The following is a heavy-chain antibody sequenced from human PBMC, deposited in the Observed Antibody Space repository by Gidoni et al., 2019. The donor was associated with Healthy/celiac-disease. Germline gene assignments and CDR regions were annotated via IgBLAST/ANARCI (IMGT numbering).Heavy chain of an antibody. V-gene: IGHV3-48*03. CDR2: ISSSGSTI. D-gene: IGHD3-22*01. J-gene: IGHJ4*02. CDR3: ASPRSTYYYDSSGVFDY. CDR1: GLPFISYE. Sequence: EVQLVESGGGLVQPGGSLRLSCAASGLPFISYEMNWVRQAPGKGLEWVSYISSSGSTIYYADSVKGRFTISRDNAKNSLYLQMNSLRAEDTAVYYCASPRSTYYYDSSGVFDYWGQGTLVTVSS.